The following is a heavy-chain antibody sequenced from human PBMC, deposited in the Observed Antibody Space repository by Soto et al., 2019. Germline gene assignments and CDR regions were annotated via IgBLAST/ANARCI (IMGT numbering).Heavy chain of an antibody. Sequence: ASVKVSCKASGGTFSSYTISWVRQAPGQGLEWMGRIIPILGIANYAQKFQGRVTITADKSTSTAYMELSSLRSEDTAVYYCARGPYKYSGYDRHNWFDPWGQGTLVTVSS. V-gene: IGHV1-69*02. CDR2: IIPILGIA. CDR3: ARGPYKYSGYDRHNWFDP. CDR1: GGTFSSYT. J-gene: IGHJ5*02. D-gene: IGHD5-12*01.